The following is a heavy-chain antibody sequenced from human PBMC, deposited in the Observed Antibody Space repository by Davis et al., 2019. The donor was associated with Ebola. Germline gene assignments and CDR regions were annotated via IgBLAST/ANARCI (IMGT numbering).Heavy chain of an antibody. D-gene: IGHD3-10*01. V-gene: IGHV3-11*01. CDR1: GFTFSYYY. J-gene: IGHJ4*02. CDR2: ITSSGSTI. CDR3: ARTGRVFDY. Sequence: GESLKISCAASGFTFSYYYMSWIRQAPGKGLEWVSYITSSGSTIYYADSVKGRFTISRDNAKNSLYLQMNSLTAEDTAVYYCARTGRVFDYWGQGTLVTVSS.